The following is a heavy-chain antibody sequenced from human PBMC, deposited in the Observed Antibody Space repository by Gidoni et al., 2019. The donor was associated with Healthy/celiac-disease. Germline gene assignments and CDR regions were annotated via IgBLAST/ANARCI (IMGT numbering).Heavy chain of an antibody. J-gene: IGHJ4*02. V-gene: IGHV3-9*01. Sequence: EVQLVASGGGLVQPGRSLRLSCAASGFTFDDYAMHWVRQAPGKGLEWVSGISWNSGSIGYADSVKGRFTISRDNAKNSLYLQMNSLRAEDTALYYCAKDPCSGGSCYSFDYWGQGTLVTVSS. CDR3: AKDPCSGGSCYSFDY. D-gene: IGHD2-15*01. CDR2: ISWNSGSI. CDR1: GFTFDDYA.